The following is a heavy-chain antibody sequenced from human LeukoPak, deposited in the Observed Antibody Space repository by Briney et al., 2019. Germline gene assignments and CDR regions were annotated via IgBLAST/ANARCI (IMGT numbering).Heavy chain of an antibody. Sequence: GGSLRLSCAASRFTFSSYAMSWVRQAPGKGLEWVSAISGSGGSTYYADSVKGRFTISRDNSKNTLYLQMSSLRAEDTAVYYCARRRIAAAGSGFDPWGQGTLVTVSS. CDR1: RFTFSSYA. CDR2: ISGSGGST. J-gene: IGHJ5*02. V-gene: IGHV3-23*01. CDR3: ARRRIAAAGSGFDP. D-gene: IGHD6-13*01.